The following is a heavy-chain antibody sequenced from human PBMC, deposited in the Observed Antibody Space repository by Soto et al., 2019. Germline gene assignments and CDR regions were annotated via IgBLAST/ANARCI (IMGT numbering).Heavy chain of an antibody. V-gene: IGHV2-5*01. D-gene: IGHD3-22*01. CDR1: GFSLSTSGVG. CDR2: ISSNDAQ. Sequence: QITLKESGPTLAKPTQTLSLTYTSFGFSLSTSGVGVGWIRQPPGKALDRLALISSNDAQRYSPSLKSRLTITKDASKNQVVPTMTNMDPVDTATYYCAHSRPYYYDSSGHQGRFDPWGQGTLVTVSS. CDR3: AHSRPYYYDSSGHQGRFDP. J-gene: IGHJ5*02.